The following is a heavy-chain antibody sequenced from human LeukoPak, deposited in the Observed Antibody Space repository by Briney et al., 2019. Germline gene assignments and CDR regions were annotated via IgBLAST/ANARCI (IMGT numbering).Heavy chain of an antibody. J-gene: IGHJ4*02. CDR1: GFTFSSYG. CDR3: AKDKGATVDYFDY. D-gene: IGHD4-17*01. CDR2: ISYDGSNK. Sequence: GGSLRLSCAASGFTFSSYGMHWVRQAPGKGLEWVAVISYDGSNKYYADSVKGRFTISRDNSKNTLYLQMNSLRAEGTAVYYCAKDKGATVDYFDYWGQGTLVTVSS. V-gene: IGHV3-30*18.